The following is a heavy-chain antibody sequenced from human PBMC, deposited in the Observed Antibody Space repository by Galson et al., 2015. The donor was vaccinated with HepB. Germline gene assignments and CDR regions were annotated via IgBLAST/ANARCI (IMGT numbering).Heavy chain of an antibody. CDR2: IFSNDEK. V-gene: IGHV2-26*01. J-gene: IGHJ2*01. Sequence: PALVKPTQTLTLTCTVSGFSLSNDRMGVSWIRQPPGKALEWLAHIFSNDEKSYSTSLKSRLTISKDTSKSQVVLTMTNMDPVDTATYYCARTPSYYDILTGYSYYWYFDLWGRGTLVTVSS. CDR3: ARTPSYYDILTGYSYYWYFDL. D-gene: IGHD3-9*01. CDR1: GFSLSNDRMG.